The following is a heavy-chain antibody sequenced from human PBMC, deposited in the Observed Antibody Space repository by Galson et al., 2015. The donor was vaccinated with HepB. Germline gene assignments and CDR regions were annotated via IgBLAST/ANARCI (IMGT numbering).Heavy chain of an antibody. V-gene: IGHV3-30-3*01. D-gene: IGHD5-18*01. CDR2: ISYDGSNK. Sequence: SLRLSCAASGFTFSSYAMHWVRQAPGKGLEWVAVISYDGSNKYYAGSVKGRFTISRDNSKNTLYLQMNSLRAEDTAVYYCARDLGYSHDAFDIWGQGTMVTVSS. J-gene: IGHJ3*02. CDR1: GFTFSSYA. CDR3: ARDLGYSHDAFDI.